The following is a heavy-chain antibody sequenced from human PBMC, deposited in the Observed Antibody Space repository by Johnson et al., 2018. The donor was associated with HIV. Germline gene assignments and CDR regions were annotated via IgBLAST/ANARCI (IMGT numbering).Heavy chain of an antibody. CDR3: ARRDAALVTAAFDI. D-gene: IGHD5-18*01. CDR2: IYNDDST. V-gene: IGHV3-53*01. Sequence: VQLVESGGGLIQPGGSLRLSCVASGFIVSTNYMSWVRQAPGKGLEWVSVIYNDDSTYYADSVKGRFTISRDISKNTLSLQMNSRRAEDTAVYYCARRDAALVTAAFDIWGQGTMVTVSS. CDR1: GFIVSTNY. J-gene: IGHJ3*02.